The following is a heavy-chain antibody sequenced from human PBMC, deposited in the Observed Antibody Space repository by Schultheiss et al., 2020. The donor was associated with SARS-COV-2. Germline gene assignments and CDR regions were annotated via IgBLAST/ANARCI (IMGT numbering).Heavy chain of an antibody. D-gene: IGHD3-10*01. V-gene: IGHV2-70*11. J-gene: IGHJ4*02. CDR2: IDWDDDK. CDR1: GFSLSTSGMC. Sequence: SGPTLVKPTQTLTLTCTFSGFSLSTSGMCVSWIRQPPGKALEWLARIDWDDDKYYSTSLKTRLTISKDTSKNQVVLTMTNMDPVDTATYYCAQEEYGSGSYYIDYWGQGTLVTVSS. CDR3: AQEEYGSGSYYIDY.